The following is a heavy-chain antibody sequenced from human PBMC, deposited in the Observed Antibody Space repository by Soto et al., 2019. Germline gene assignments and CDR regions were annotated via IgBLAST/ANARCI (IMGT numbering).Heavy chain of an antibody. Sequence: ESGGAVVQPGGSLRLSCAASGFTFEDYTIHWVRQAPGKALEWVSLISWDGGTTYYTHSVKGRFTISRDNSKNSLYLQMNSLRPEDTALYYCAKDGSQKDDDGNWLGSWGQGTLVTVSS. CDR1: GFTFEDYT. CDR3: AKDGSQKDDDGNWLGS. V-gene: IGHV3-43*01. D-gene: IGHD3-16*01. CDR2: ISWDGGTT. J-gene: IGHJ5*01.